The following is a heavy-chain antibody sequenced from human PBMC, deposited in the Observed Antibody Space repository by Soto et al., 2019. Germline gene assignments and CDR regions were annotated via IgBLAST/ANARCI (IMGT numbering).Heavy chain of an antibody. J-gene: IGHJ4*02. V-gene: IGHV4-61*01. Sequence: SETLSLTWTVSGDSVSSRSYYWTWFRQPPGKGLEWIGYIDYSGNTNYDPSLQSRVTMSLDTSKNQFSLKLTSVTAADTAFYYCARDIRGYSRAFDYWGQGIMVTVSS. CDR3: ARDIRGYSRAFDY. CDR2: IDYSGNT. CDR1: GDSVSSRSYY. D-gene: IGHD5-18*01.